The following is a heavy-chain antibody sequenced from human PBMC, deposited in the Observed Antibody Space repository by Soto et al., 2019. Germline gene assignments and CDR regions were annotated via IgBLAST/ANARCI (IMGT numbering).Heavy chain of an antibody. CDR1: GVSITGSY. Sequence: PSETLSLTCSVSGVSITGSYWSWIRQPPGKTLEWIGYIYYSGSTYYNPSLKSRVTISVDTSKNQFSLKLSSVTAADTAVYYCARERRVVVVPAATASYGMDVWGQGTTVTVSS. V-gene: IGHV4-59*12. CDR3: ARERRVVVVPAATASYGMDV. D-gene: IGHD2-2*01. CDR2: IYYSGST. J-gene: IGHJ6*02.